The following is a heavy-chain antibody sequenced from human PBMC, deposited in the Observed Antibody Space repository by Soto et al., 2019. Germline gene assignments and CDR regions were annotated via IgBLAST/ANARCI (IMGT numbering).Heavy chain of an antibody. D-gene: IGHD5-12*01. J-gene: IGHJ5*02. Sequence: GGSLRLSCAASGFTFSSYDMHWVRQATGKGLEWVSAIGTAGDTYYPGSVKGRFTISRENAKNSLYLQMNSLRAGDTAVYYCARGRYSGYYGRFDPWGQGTLVTVSS. CDR2: IGTAGDT. V-gene: IGHV3-13*01. CDR3: ARGRYSGYYGRFDP. CDR1: GFTFSSYD.